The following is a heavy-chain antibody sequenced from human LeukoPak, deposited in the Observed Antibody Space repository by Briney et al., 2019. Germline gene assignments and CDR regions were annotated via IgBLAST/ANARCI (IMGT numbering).Heavy chain of an antibody. CDR1: GYTFTNYY. J-gene: IGHJ6*03. V-gene: IGHV1-46*01. Sequence: GASVKVSCKASGYTFTNYYMHWVRQAPGQGLEWMGMINPSGGSTTYAQKFQGRVTMTRDTSTSTVYMELRSLRSDDTAVYYCAFSSYYLQGNYYYMDVWGKGTTVTVSS. D-gene: IGHD1-26*01. CDR2: INPSGGST. CDR3: AFSSYYLQGNYYYMDV.